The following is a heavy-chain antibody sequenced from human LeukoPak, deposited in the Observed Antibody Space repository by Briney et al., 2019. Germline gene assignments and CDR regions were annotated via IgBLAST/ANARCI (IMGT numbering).Heavy chain of an antibody. CDR1: GFIFSDYY. CDR2: ISGSSVTI. CDR3: VVVLVPAAVWQFDV. Sequence: GGSLRLSCAATGFIFSDYYMTWIRQAPGKGLEWLSYISGSSVTIYYADSVKGRFTISRDTARNSLYLQLNSLRAEDTAVYYCVVVLVPAAVWQFDVWGRGTLVTVSS. J-gene: IGHJ2*01. D-gene: IGHD2-2*01. V-gene: IGHV3-11*04.